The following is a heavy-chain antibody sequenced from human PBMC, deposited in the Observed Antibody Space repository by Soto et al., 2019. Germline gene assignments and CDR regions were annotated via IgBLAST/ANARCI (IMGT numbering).Heavy chain of an antibody. D-gene: IGHD3-3*01. CDR2: ISYDGKNK. J-gene: IGHJ6*02. CDR1: GFIFNGYA. CDR3: ARDPSPLQLLEIYYGMDV. Sequence: QVQVVESGGGVVQPGRSMRLSCAAAGFIFNGYAMHWVRKAPGKGLEWVAVISYDGKNKYYADSVKGRFTISRDNSKSTLILQMDSLRPEDTAVYYCARDPSPLQLLEIYYGMDVWGQGTTVTVSS. V-gene: IGHV3-30*04.